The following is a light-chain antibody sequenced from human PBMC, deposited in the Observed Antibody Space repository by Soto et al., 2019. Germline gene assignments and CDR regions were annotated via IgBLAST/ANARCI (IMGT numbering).Light chain of an antibody. V-gene: IGLV6-57*04. CDR1: SGSIASNY. Sequence: FMLTQPHSVSESPGQTVTISCTRSSGSIASNYVQWYQQRPGSATTTVIYEDNQRPSGVPDRFSGSIDSSSNSASLTISGLKTEDEADYYCQSYDSSNHGVFGGGTKVTVL. CDR2: EDN. J-gene: IGLJ2*01. CDR3: QSYDSSNHGV.